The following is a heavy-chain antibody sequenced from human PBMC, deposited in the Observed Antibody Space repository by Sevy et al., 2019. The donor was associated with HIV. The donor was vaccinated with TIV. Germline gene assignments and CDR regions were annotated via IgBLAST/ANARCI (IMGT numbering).Heavy chain of an antibody. CDR1: GFTFSDYG. CDR2: VWYDGINK. Sequence: GGSLRLSCTASGFTFSDYGMHWVRQAPGKGLECVAVVWYDGINKYYGDSVKGRFTISRDNSKNTLYLQMNSLRAEDTAVYYCARDNLLPVMVSMVRGALSYYFDYWGQGTLVTVSS. D-gene: IGHD3-10*01. CDR3: ARDNLLPVMVSMVRGALSYYFDY. V-gene: IGHV3-33*01. J-gene: IGHJ4*02.